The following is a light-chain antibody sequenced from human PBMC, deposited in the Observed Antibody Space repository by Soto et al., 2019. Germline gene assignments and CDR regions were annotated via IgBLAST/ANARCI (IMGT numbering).Light chain of an antibody. V-gene: IGLV2-23*02. CDR2: EDT. Sequence: QSALAQPASVSGSPGQSITISCTGTSSDVGSYNLVSWYQQHPGKAPKLMVYEDTKRPSGVSNRFSGSKSGNTASLTISGLQAEDDADYYRCSYADSVTLRVFGTRTKVTVL. J-gene: IGLJ1*01. CDR1: SSDVGSYNL. CDR3: CSYADSVTLRV.